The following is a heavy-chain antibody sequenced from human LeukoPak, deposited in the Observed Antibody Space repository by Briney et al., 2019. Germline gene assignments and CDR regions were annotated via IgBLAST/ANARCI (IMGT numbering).Heavy chain of an antibody. D-gene: IGHD6-19*01. Sequence: PGGSLRLSCAASGFTFSSYWMSWVRKAPGKGLEWVANIKQDGSEKYYVDSVKGRFTISRDNAKNSLYLQMNSLRAEDTAVYYCARDPGVAVAGTDPPWGQGTLVTVSS. J-gene: IGHJ5*02. CDR1: GFTFSSYW. CDR3: ARDPGVAVAGTDPP. V-gene: IGHV3-7*01. CDR2: IKQDGSEK.